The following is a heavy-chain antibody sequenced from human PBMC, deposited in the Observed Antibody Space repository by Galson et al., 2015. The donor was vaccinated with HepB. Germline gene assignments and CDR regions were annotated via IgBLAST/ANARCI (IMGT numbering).Heavy chain of an antibody. CDR2: TYYRSKWYN. J-gene: IGHJ6*03. D-gene: IGHD3-10*01. CDR3: ARARFQAVIINYMDV. V-gene: IGHV6-1*01. CDR1: GDSVSSNSAA. Sequence: CAISGDSVSSNSAAWNWIRQSPSRGLEWLGRTYYRSKWYNDYAVSVKSRITINPDTSKNQFSLQLNSVTPEDTAVYYCARARFQAVIINYMDVWGKGTTVTVSS.